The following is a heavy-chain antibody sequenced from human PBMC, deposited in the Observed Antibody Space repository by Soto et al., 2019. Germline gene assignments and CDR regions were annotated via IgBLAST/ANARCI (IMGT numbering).Heavy chain of an antibody. CDR3: ATQMYSNSGAYYYYAMDF. J-gene: IGHJ6*02. D-gene: IGHD4-4*01. Sequence: SETLSLTCAVSGGSISSGGYSWSWIRQPPGKGLAWIGYIYQSGSTYYNPSLKSRVTISVDRSRNQFSLKLSSVTAADTAVYFCATQMYSNSGAYYYYAMDFWGQGTTATVAS. CDR1: GGSISSGGYS. V-gene: IGHV4-30-2*01. CDR2: IYQSGST.